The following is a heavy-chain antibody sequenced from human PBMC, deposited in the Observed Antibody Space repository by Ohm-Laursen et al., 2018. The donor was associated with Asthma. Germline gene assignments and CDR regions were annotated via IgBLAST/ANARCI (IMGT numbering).Heavy chain of an antibody. CDR2: LSEGGGNT. J-gene: IGHJ4*02. D-gene: IGHD6-6*01. CDR3: AKDFVLLGY. V-gene: IGHV3-23*01. Sequence: SLRLSCAASGFTFSNYAMTWVRQAPEKGLEWVAGLSEGGGNTHYADSVKGRFTISRDNSKNTLYLQMNSLRAEDTAVYYCAKDFVLLGYWGQGTLVTVSS. CDR1: GFTFSNYA.